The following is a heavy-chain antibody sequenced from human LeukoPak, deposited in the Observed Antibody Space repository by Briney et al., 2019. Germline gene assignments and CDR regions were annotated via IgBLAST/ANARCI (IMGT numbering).Heavy chain of an antibody. J-gene: IGHJ4*02. D-gene: IGHD4-17*01. CDR2: IYHSGST. Sequence: PSETLSLTCAVSGGSISSGGYSWSWIRQPPGKGLEWIGYIYHSGSTYYNPSLKSRVTISVDRSKNQFSLKLSSVTAADTAVYYCARARGVTTAGPVDYWGQGTLVTVSS. V-gene: IGHV4-30-2*01. CDR3: ARARGVTTAGPVDY. CDR1: GGSISSGGYS.